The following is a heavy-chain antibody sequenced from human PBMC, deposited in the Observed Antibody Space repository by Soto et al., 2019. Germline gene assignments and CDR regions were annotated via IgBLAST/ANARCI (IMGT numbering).Heavy chain of an antibody. J-gene: IGHJ6*02. CDR3: ARTMVRGVIKSYYYYGMDV. CDR1: GYTFTSYD. V-gene: IGHV1-8*01. D-gene: IGHD3-10*01. CDR2: MNPNSGNT. Sequence: QVQLVQSGAEVKKPGASVKVSCKASGYTFTSYDINWVRQATGQGLEWMGRMNPNSGNTGYAQKFQGRVTMTRNTSISTAYMELSSLRSEDTAVYYCARTMVRGVIKSYYYYGMDVWGQGTTVTVSS.